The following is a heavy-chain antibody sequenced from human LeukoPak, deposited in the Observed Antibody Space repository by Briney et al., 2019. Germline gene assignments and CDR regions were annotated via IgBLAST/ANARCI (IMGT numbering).Heavy chain of an antibody. D-gene: IGHD5-12*01. CDR1: GFTFSSYA. V-gene: IGHV3-30-3*01. Sequence: GGSLRLSCAASGFTFSSYAMHWVRQAPGKGLEWVALISNDGSTTYYADSVKGRFTISRDNSKNTLYVQMNSLRGEDTAVYYCARVVSGYGLYFYYGMDAWGQGTTVTVSS. J-gene: IGHJ6*02. CDR3: ARVVSGYGLYFYYGMDA. CDR2: ISNDGSTT.